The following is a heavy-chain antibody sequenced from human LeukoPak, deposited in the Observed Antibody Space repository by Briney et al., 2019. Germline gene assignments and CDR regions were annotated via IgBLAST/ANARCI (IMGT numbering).Heavy chain of an antibody. J-gene: IGHJ4*02. V-gene: IGHV3-23*01. D-gene: IGHD3-22*01. CDR1: GVNGKSVD. CDR2: ISGSGGRP. CDR3: AKRGVVIRVILVGFHKEAYYFDS. Sequence: GGILIVPWSDAGVNGKSVDLGGRRQAKRKGLEWVAGISGSGGRPNYADSVKGRFTISRDNAKNTLYLQMNSLRAEDTAVYFCAKRGVVIRVILVGFHKEAYYFDSWGQGALVSVSS.